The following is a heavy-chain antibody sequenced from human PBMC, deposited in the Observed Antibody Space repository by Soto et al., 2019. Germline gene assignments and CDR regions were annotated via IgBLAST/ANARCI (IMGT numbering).Heavy chain of an antibody. J-gene: IGHJ6*02. CDR1: GGSFSGYY. CDR2: INHSGST. Sequence: QVQLQQWGAGLLKPSETLSLTCAVYGGSFSGYYWSWIRQPPGKGLEWIGEINHSGSTNYNPSLKSRFTISVYTSKDQFSLKLRSVTAADTAVYYCARVPPCYGMDVWGQGTTVTVSS. V-gene: IGHV4-34*01. CDR3: ARVPPCYGMDV.